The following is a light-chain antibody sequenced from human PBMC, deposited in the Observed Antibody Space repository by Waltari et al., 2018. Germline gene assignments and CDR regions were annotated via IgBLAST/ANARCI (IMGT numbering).Light chain of an antibody. CDR3: SSYTTTKIDV. V-gene: IGLV2-14*01. J-gene: IGLJ1*01. CDR1: SNDIGTFDY. Sequence: QSALTQPASVSGSPGQSISISCIGTSNDIGTFDYVSWYQNHPGKAPKLIIYEVSDRPSGGSMRFSGSKSGNTASLTISGLQAEDEADYYCSSYTTTKIDVFGTGTKLTV. CDR2: EVS.